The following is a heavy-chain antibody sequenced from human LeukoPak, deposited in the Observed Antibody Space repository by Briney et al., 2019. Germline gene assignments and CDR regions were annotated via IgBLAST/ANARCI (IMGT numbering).Heavy chain of an antibody. CDR1: GFTVSSDY. V-gene: IGHV3-53*01. CDR2: IYSGGST. CDR3: ARDGSSGSRDAFDI. D-gene: IGHD6-19*01. J-gene: IGHJ3*02. Sequence: GGSLRLSCAASGFTVSSDYMSWVRQAPGKGLEWVSVIYSGGSTYYADSVKGRFTISRDNSKNTLYLQMNSLRAEDTAVYYCARDGSSGSRDAFDIWGQGTMVTVSS.